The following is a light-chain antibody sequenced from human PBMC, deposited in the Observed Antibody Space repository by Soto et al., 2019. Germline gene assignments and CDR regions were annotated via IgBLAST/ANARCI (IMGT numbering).Light chain of an antibody. CDR3: LQHNSYPYT. J-gene: IGKJ2*01. Sequence: DLQMTQSPSSLSASVGDRVTITCRASQGIRKDLGWYQQKPGKAPKRLIYAASSLQSGVPSRFSGSGSGTEFTLTISSLQPADFATYYCLQHNSYPYTFGQGTKLEIK. CDR2: AAS. V-gene: IGKV1-17*01. CDR1: QGIRKD.